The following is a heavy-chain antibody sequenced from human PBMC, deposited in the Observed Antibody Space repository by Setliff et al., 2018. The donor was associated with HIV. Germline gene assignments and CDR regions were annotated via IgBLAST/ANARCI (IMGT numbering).Heavy chain of an antibody. Sequence: PSETLSLTCSVSGASISSSHYYWAWIRQPPGKGLEWIATISYSGSTHYNLALMSRVTISMDTSRNQFSVKLSTVTAADTAIYYCATLNFPLNWFDPWGQGTPVTVSS. V-gene: IGHV4-39*01. CDR1: GASISSSHYY. CDR2: ISYSGST. J-gene: IGHJ5*02. CDR3: ATLNFPLNWFDP.